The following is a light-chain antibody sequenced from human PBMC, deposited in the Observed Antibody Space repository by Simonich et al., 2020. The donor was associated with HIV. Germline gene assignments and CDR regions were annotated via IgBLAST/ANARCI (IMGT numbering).Light chain of an antibody. CDR2: GAS. V-gene: IGKV3-15*01. J-gene: IGKJ5*01. Sequence: EIVMTQSPATLSFFPGDRATLSCRASQSVSSNLAWYQQKPVQATRLLIYGASTRAIGIPARLSGGGSGTEFTLTINSMQSEDFAVYYCQHYYNWPPITFGQGTRLDIK. CDR3: QHYYNWPPIT. CDR1: QSVSSN.